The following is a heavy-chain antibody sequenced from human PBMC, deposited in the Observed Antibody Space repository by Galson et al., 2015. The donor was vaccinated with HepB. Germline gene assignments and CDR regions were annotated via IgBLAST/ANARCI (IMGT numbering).Heavy chain of an antibody. Sequence: SLRLSCAASGFTFSSHAMSWVRQAPEKGLEWVSGISGTGGSTNYADSVKGRFTISRDNSKNTLYLQMNSLRAEDTAVYYCANLGTYWGQGTLVTVSS. J-gene: IGHJ4*02. V-gene: IGHV3-23*01. D-gene: IGHD7-27*01. CDR2: ISGTGGST. CDR1: GFTFSSHA. CDR3: ANLGTY.